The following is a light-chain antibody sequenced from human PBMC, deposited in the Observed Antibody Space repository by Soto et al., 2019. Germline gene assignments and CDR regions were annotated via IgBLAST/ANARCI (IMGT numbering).Light chain of an antibody. Sequence: EIELTQSPCTLSLSPGERATLSCRASQSVSSSYLAWHQQKPGQAPRLLIYAASSRDTGIPDRFSGSGSGTDFTLTISRLEPEDFAAYYCQQYGSSPRTFGQGTKVEIK. V-gene: IGKV3-20*01. J-gene: IGKJ1*01. CDR1: QSVSSSY. CDR3: QQYGSSPRT. CDR2: AAS.